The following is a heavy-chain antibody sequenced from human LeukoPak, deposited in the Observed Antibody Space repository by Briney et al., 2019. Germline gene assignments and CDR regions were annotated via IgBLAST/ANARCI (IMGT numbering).Heavy chain of an antibody. Sequence: ASVKVSCKASGYTFTGYYMHWVRQAPGQGLELMGRINPNSGGTNYAQKFQGRVTMTRDTSISTAYMELSRLRSDDTAVYYCARLRYPNWFDPWGQGTLVTVSS. J-gene: IGHJ5*02. V-gene: IGHV1-2*06. CDR2: INPNSGGT. D-gene: IGHD2-2*02. CDR1: GYTFTGYY. CDR3: ARLRYPNWFDP.